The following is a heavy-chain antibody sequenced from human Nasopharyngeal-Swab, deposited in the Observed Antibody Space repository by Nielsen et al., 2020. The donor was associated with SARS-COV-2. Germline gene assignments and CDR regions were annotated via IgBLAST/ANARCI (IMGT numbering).Heavy chain of an antibody. Sequence: SETLSLTCTVSGGSISSYYWSWIRQPPGKGLEWIGYIYYSGSTNYSPSLKSRVTISVDTSKNQFSLKLSSVTAADTAVYYCARGRGYYDSSGYYFDYWGQGTLVTVSS. J-gene: IGHJ4*02. D-gene: IGHD3-22*01. CDR3: ARGRGYYDSSGYYFDY. CDR2: IYYSGST. V-gene: IGHV4-59*13. CDR1: GGSISSYY.